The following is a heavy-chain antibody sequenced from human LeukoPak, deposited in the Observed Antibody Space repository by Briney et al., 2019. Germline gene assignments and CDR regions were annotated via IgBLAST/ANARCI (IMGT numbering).Heavy chain of an antibody. V-gene: IGHV3-66*02. CDR3: ARSPDYGDYYYYMDV. D-gene: IGHD4-17*01. CDR2: IYSGGST. CDR1: GFTVSSNY. J-gene: IGHJ6*03. Sequence: GGSLRLSCAASGFTVSSNYMSWVRQAPGKGLEWVSVIYSGGSTYYADSVKGRFTIPRDNSKNTLYLQMNSLRAEDTAVYYCARSPDYGDYYYYMDVWGKGTTVTVSS.